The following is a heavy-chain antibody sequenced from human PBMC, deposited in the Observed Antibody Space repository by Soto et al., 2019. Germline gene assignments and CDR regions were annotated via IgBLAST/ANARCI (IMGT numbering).Heavy chain of an antibody. CDR2: ISSSSSYI. CDR1: GFTFSSYS. V-gene: IGHV3-21*01. J-gene: IGHJ6*03. CDR3: ARDRDLSSSSYYYYYYMDV. Sequence: EVQLVESGGGLVKPGGSLRLSCAASGFTFSSYSMNWVRQAPGKGLEWVSSISSSSSYIYYADSVKGRFTISRDNAKNSLYLQMNSLRAEDTAVYYCARDRDLSSSSYYYYYYMDVWGKGTTVTVSS. D-gene: IGHD6-6*01.